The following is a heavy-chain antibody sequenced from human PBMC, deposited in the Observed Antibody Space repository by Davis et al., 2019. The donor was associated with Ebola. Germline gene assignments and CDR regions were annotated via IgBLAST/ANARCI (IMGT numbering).Heavy chain of an antibody. CDR1: GFRFSSYA. D-gene: IGHD4-11*01. V-gene: IGHV3-23*01. J-gene: IGHJ4*02. CDR2: IGGSDGST. CDR3: AKRDDSNDYPYYFDC. Sequence: GGSLRLSCAASGFRFSSYALNWVRQAPGKGLEWVSGIGGSDGSTYYADSVKGRFTISRDNSKNTMYLEMNSLRVEDTAMYYCAKRDDSNDYPYYFDCWGQGTLVTVSS.